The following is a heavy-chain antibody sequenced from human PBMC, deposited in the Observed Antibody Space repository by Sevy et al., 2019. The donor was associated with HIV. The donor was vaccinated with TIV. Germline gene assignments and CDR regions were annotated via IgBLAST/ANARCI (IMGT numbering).Heavy chain of an antibody. CDR2: IYYSGST. D-gene: IGHD6-19*01. Sequence: SETLSLTCTVSGGSISSSSYYWGWIRQPPGKGLEWIGSIYYSGSTYYNPSLKSRVTISVDTSKNQFSLKLSSVTAADTAVYYCARARSSGWYDFDYWGQGTLVTVSS. V-gene: IGHV4-39*01. CDR1: GGSISSSSYY. CDR3: ARARSSGWYDFDY. J-gene: IGHJ4*02.